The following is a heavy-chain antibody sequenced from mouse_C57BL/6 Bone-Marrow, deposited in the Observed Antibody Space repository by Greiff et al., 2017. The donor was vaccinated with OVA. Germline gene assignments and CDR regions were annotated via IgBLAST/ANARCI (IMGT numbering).Heavy chain of an antibody. D-gene: IGHD2-4*01. V-gene: IGHV2-2*01. Sequence: VMLVESGPGLVQPSQSLSITCTVSGFSFTSYGVHWVRQSPGKGLEWLGVIWSGGSTDYNAAFISRLSISKDNSKSQVFFKMNSLQADDTAIYYCARRGDYDYLMDYWGQGTSVTVSS. CDR1: GFSFTSYG. CDR2: IWSGGST. J-gene: IGHJ4*01. CDR3: ARRGDYDYLMDY.